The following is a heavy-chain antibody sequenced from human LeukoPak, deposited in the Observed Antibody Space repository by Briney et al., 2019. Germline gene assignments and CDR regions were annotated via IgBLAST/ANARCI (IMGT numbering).Heavy chain of an antibody. Sequence: GGSLRLSCAASGFTFSSYAMSWVRQAPGKGLEWVAVISYDGSNKYYADSVKGRFTISRDNSKNTLYLQMNSLRAEDTAVYYCAKDKGWCSGGSCYSGAFDIWGQGTMVTVSS. CDR3: AKDKGWCSGGSCYSGAFDI. CDR2: ISYDGSNK. CDR1: GFTFSSYA. D-gene: IGHD2-15*01. J-gene: IGHJ3*02. V-gene: IGHV3-30*18.